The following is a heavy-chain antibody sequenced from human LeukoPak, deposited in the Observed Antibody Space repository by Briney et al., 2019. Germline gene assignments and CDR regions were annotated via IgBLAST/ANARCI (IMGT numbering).Heavy chain of an antibody. V-gene: IGHV3-66*01. D-gene: IGHD3-22*01. CDR2: IYSGGST. CDR1: GFTVSSNY. CDR3: ASRNVDSSGYPFDY. Sequence: GGSLRLSCAASGFTVSSNYMSWVRQAPGKGLEWVSVIYSGGSTYYADTVKGRFTIPRDSSKNTMYLQMNSLRAEDTAVYYCASRNVDSSGYPFDYWGQGTLVTVSS. J-gene: IGHJ4*02.